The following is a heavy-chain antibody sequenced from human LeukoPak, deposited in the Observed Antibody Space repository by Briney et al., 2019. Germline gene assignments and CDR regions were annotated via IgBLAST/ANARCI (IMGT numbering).Heavy chain of an antibody. Sequence: GGSLRLSCAASGFTFSSYAMSWVRQAPGKGLEWVSAISGSGGSTYYADSVKGRFTISRDNSKNTLYLQMNSLRAEDTAVYYCAKIPFAPYYYDSSGSGWYYFDYWGQGTLVTVSS. CDR2: ISGSGGST. CDR1: GFTFSSYA. CDR3: AKIPFAPYYYDSSGSGWYYFDY. J-gene: IGHJ4*02. D-gene: IGHD3-22*01. V-gene: IGHV3-23*01.